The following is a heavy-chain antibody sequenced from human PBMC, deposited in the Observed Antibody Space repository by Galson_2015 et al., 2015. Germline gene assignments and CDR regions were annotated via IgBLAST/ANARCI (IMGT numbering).Heavy chain of an antibody. Sequence: CAISGDSVSSNNAAWNWIRQSPSRGLEWLGRTYYRSKWYNDYAVSVKSRITINPDTSKNQFSLQLNSVTPEDTAVYYCARDLEAASSSWYKNNWFDPWGQGTLVAVSS. CDR3: ARDLEAASSSWYKNNWFDP. V-gene: IGHV6-1*01. D-gene: IGHD6-13*01. CDR2: TYYRSKWYN. J-gene: IGHJ5*02. CDR1: GDSVSSNNAA.